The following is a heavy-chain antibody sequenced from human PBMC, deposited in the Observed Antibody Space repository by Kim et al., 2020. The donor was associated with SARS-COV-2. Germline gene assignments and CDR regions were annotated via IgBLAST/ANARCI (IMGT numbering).Heavy chain of an antibody. J-gene: IGHJ4*02. V-gene: IGHV1-46*01. CDR3: ARGVPYSSSWYGDY. D-gene: IGHD6-13*01. Sequence: AKKFQGRVTMTRDTSTSTVYMERSSLRSEDTAVYYCARGVPYSSSWYGDYWGQGTLVTVSS.